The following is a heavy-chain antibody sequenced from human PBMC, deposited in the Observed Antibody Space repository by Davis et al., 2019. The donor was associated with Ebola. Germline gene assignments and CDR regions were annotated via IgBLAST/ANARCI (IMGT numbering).Heavy chain of an antibody. Sequence: MPGGSLRLSCTVSGDSISSYYWSWIRQPPGKELEWMGCIYYSGSTNYNPSLESRVTMSIDTSKNQFSLRLSSVTAADTAVYYCAKHRAEWLTGIFDSWGQGTQVTVSS. CDR2: IYYSGST. CDR1: GDSISSYY. V-gene: IGHV4-59*08. CDR3: AKHRAEWLTGIFDS. D-gene: IGHD7-27*01. J-gene: IGHJ4*02.